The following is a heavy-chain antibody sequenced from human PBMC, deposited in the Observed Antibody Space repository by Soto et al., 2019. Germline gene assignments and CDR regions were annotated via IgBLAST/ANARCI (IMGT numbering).Heavy chain of an antibody. CDR3: ARRSYCSGGSCHDY. J-gene: IGHJ4*02. D-gene: IGHD2-15*01. CDR2: IYYSGST. V-gene: IGHV4-59*01. CDR1: GGSISSYY. Sequence: QVQLQESGPGLVKPSETLSLTCTVSGGSISSYYWSWIRQPPVKGLEWIGYIYYSGSTNYNPSLKSLVTISVDTSKDQFSLKLSSVTAADTAVYYCARRSYCSGGSCHDYWGQGTLVTVSS.